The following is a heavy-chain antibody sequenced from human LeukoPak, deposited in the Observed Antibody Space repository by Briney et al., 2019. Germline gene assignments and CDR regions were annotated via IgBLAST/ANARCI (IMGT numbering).Heavy chain of an antibody. V-gene: IGHV4-39*01. CDR2: IYYSGST. D-gene: IGHD7-27*01. CDR1: GGSISSSSYY. CDR3: ARLANWDYYFDY. J-gene: IGHJ4*02. Sequence: SETLSLTCTVSGGSISSSSYYWGWIRQPPGKGLEWIGSIYYSGSTYYNPSLKSRVTISVDTSKNQFSLKLGSVTAADTAVYYCARLANWDYYFDYWGQGTLVTVSS.